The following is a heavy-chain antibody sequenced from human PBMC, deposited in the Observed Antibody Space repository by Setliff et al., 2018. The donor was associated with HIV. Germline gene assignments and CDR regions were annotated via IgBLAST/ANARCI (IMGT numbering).Heavy chain of an antibody. V-gene: IGHV3-23*01. J-gene: IGHJ4*02. CDR2: ISGSGSSA. CDR3: AKDAEDNGYHLGLFDH. CDR1: GFTFSNYA. D-gene: IGHD5-12*01. Sequence: SLRLSCTSSGFTFSNYAMSWVRQAPGKGLEWVSAISGSGSSAYYADSVKGQLTISRDNSKNTLYLQMNSLRAEDTAVYYCAKDAEDNGYHLGLFDHWGQGTRVTVSS.